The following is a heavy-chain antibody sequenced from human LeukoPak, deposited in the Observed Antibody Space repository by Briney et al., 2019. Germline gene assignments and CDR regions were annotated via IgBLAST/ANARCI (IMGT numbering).Heavy chain of an antibody. Sequence: GGSLRLSCAASGFTFNKYAMTWVRQAPGKGLEWVSTINGSGDNTFYADSVKGRFTISRDNSKNALYLQMSSLRAEDTAVYYCAKDRVVRGIMGAGDYWGQGTLVTVSS. CDR1: GFTFNKYA. CDR3: AKDRVVRGIMGAGDY. J-gene: IGHJ4*02. D-gene: IGHD3-10*01. V-gene: IGHV3-23*01. CDR2: INGSGDNT.